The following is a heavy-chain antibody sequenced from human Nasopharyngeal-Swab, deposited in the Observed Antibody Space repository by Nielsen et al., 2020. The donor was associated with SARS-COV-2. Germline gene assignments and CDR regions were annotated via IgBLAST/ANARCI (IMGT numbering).Heavy chain of an antibody. CDR2: ISTSGTTI. J-gene: IGHJ4*02. D-gene: IGHD4-11*01. Sequence: GGSLRLSCAASGFTFSSHWMHWVRQAPGKGLEWVSYISTSGTTIYYADSVKGRFTISRDNAKNSLYLQMNSLRAEDTAVYYCARDSYTNGLVKTFWGQGTLVTVSS. CDR3: ARDSYTNGLVKTF. V-gene: IGHV3-48*03. CDR1: GFTFSSHW.